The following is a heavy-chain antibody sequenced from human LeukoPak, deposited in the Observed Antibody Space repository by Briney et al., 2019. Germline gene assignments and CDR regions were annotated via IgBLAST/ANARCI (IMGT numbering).Heavy chain of an antibody. CDR2: IRYDGSNK. CDR3: AKDRDWFGELKFPFDY. D-gene: IGHD3-10*01. Sequence: PGGSLRLSRAASGFTFSRHGMHWVPQAPGKGLEWVAFIRYDGSNKYYEDSVKGRFTISRDNSKNTLYVQMNSLRAEDTAVYYCAKDRDWFGELKFPFDYWGQGTRVTVSS. CDR1: GFTFSRHG. J-gene: IGHJ4*02. V-gene: IGHV3-30*02.